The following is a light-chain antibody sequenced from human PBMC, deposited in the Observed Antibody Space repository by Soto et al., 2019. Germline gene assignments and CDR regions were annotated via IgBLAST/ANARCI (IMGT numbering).Light chain of an antibody. CDR2: DTS. CDR1: QNVFNNY. V-gene: IGKV3-20*01. J-gene: IGKJ4*01. CDR3: QQYGGSPLVT. Sequence: EVVLTQSPGTLSLSPGERATLSCRASQNVFNNYLAWYQQRPGQSPRLLIYDTSTRATGVPDRFSASGSGTDFTLPISSLEPEDFAMYYCQQYGGSPLVTFGGGTKVEIK.